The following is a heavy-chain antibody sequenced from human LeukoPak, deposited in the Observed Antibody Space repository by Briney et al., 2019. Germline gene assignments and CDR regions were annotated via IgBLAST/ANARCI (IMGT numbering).Heavy chain of an antibody. J-gene: IGHJ4*02. V-gene: IGHV3-30*02. Sequence: PGGSLRLSCAASGFTFSSYGMHWVRQAPGKGLEWVAFIRYDGSNKYYADSVKGRFTISRDNSKNTLYLQMNSLRAEDTAVYHCAKVRTSCCDYWGQGTLVTVSS. D-gene: IGHD2-2*01. CDR2: IRYDGSNK. CDR3: AKVRTSCCDY. CDR1: GFTFSSYG.